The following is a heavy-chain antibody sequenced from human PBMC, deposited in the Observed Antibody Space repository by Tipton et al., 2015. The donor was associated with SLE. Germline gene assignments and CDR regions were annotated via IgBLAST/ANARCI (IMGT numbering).Heavy chain of an antibody. CDR3: ARDYGGQSEWFDP. J-gene: IGHJ5*02. CDR2: VSPNSGNT. V-gene: IGHV1-8*01. D-gene: IGHD4/OR15-4a*01. Sequence: QLVQSGAEVKKPGASVKVSCKASGYTFTNYDINWVRQATGQGLEWVGWVSPNSGNTGYAQKFQGRVTMTRSTSMNTVYMELSSLSSEDTAVYYCARDYGGQSEWFDPCGQGTTVTVSS. CDR1: GYTFTNYD.